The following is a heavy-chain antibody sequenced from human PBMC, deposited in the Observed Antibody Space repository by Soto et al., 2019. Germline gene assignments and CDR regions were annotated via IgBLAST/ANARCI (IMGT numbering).Heavy chain of an antibody. V-gene: IGHV3-23*01. D-gene: IGHD3-3*01. CDR1: GFTFSSYA. J-gene: IGHJ6*04. Sequence: GGSLRLSCAASGFTFSSYAMSWVRQAPGKGLEWVSAISGSGGSTYYADSVKGRFTISRDNSKNTLYLQMNSLRAEDTAVYYCARDGYHTIYYGMDVWDKGTTVTV. CDR3: ARDGYHTIYYGMDV. CDR2: ISGSGGST.